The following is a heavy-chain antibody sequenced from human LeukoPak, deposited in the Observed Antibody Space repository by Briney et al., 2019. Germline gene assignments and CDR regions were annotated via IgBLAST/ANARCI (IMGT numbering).Heavy chain of an antibody. V-gene: IGHV5-10-1*01. CDR2: IDPSDSYT. J-gene: IGHJ4*02. CDR1: GYSFTSYW. CDR3: ARQGISTGWAPPHFDY. Sequence: PGGSLRLSCKGSGYSFTSYWINWVRQMPGKGLEWMGRIDPSDSYTNYSPSFQGHVTISAVKSISTAYLQWNSLKASDTAIYFCARQGISTGWAPPHFDYWGQGTLVTVSS. D-gene: IGHD6-19*01.